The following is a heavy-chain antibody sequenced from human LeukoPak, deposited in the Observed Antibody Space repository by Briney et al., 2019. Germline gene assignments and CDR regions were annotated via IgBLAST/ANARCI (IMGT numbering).Heavy chain of an antibody. V-gene: IGHV3-53*01. CDR3: GREPHSSSWPFPQYYFDY. CDR2: IYSGGST. J-gene: IGHJ4*02. Sequence: GGSLRLSCTASEFTFGDYAISWVRQAPGKGLEWVSVIYSGGSTYYADSVKGRFTISRDNSKNTLYLQMNSLRAEDTAVYYCGREPHSSSWPFPQYYFDYWGQGTLVTVSS. D-gene: IGHD6-13*01. CDR1: EFTFGDYA.